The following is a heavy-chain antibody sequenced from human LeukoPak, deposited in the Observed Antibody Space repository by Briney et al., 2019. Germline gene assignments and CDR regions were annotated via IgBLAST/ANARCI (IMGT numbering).Heavy chain of an antibody. CDR2: INPNSGGT. Sequence: ASVKVSCKASGYTFTGYYIHWVRQAPGQGLEWMGRINPNSGGTNYAQKFQGRVTMTRDTSISTAYMELSRLRSDGTAVYYCARDYDSSTYYWGFDYWGQGILVTVSS. J-gene: IGHJ4*02. CDR1: GYTFTGYY. V-gene: IGHV1-2*06. CDR3: ARDYDSSTYYWGFDY. D-gene: IGHD3-22*01.